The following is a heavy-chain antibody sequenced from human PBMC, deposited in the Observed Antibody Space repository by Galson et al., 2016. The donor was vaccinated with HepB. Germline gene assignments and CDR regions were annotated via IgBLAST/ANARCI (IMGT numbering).Heavy chain of an antibody. CDR1: GGSISRYY. Sequence: SETLSLTCTVSGGSISRYYWSWVRQPPGKGLEWIGYIYYTGSTTYNPSLKSRVVISVDTSKNQFSLRLSSVTAADTAAYYCARNYAEGLSSCYYMDVWGKGTTVTGAS. J-gene: IGHJ6*03. CDR2: IYYTGST. D-gene: IGHD4-17*01. V-gene: IGHV4-59*01. CDR3: ARNYAEGLSSCYYMDV.